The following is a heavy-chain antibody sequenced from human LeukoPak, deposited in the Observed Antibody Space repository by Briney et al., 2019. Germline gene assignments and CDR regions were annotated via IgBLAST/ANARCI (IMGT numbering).Heavy chain of an antibody. CDR2: ISSSSSYI. Sequence: GGSLRLSCAASGFTFSSYSMNWVRQAPEKGLEWVSSISSSSSYIYYADSVKGRFTISRDNAKNSLYLQMNSLRAEDTAVYYCARDFDTDSAFDIWGQGTMVTVSS. D-gene: IGHD2-21*01. J-gene: IGHJ3*02. CDR1: GFTFSSYS. V-gene: IGHV3-21*01. CDR3: ARDFDTDSAFDI.